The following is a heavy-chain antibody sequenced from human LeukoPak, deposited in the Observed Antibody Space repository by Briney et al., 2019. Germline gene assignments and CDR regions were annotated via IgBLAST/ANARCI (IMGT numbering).Heavy chain of an antibody. CDR3: ARHGSIQFWIY. J-gene: IGHJ4*02. D-gene: IGHD5-12*01. V-gene: IGHV4-39*01. CDR1: GASISRDTFF. Sequence: SETLSLTCTVSGASISRDTFFWGWIRQSPEKGLEWIGSIDSSGTTHYNSSLKSRVSISVDTSKNQVSLNLTSVTFADTAVYYCARHGSIQFWIYWGPGTQVIVSS. CDR2: IDSSGTT.